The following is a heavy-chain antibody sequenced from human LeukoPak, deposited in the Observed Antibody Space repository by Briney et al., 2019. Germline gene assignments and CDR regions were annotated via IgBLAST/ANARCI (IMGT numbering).Heavy chain of an antibody. Sequence: SETLSLTCTVSGGSIGIYYWNWIRQPAGKGLEWIGRIFTSGIANYNPSLKSRVTMSVDTSKNQFSLNLSSVTAADTAVYYCATGPINSNKGWFDPWGQGTPVTVSS. V-gene: IGHV4-4*07. CDR2: IFTSGIA. D-gene: IGHD4-11*01. CDR3: ATGPINSNKGWFDP. J-gene: IGHJ5*02. CDR1: GGSIGIYY.